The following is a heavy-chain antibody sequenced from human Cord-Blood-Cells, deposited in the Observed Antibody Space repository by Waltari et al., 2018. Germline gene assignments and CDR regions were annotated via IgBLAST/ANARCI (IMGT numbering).Heavy chain of an antibody. Sequence: QGQLVQSGAEVKKPGSSVKVSCKASGGTFSSYAISWVGQAPGKGREWMGGSSPVFGTANCEKKVQGRVTSTADKSTSTAYMELSSLISEDTAVYYCASGLTGDIDYWGQGTLVTVSS. CDR3: ASGLTGDIDY. V-gene: IGHV1-69*06. CDR1: GGTFSSYA. CDR2: SSPVFGTA. D-gene: IGHD7-27*01. J-gene: IGHJ4*02.